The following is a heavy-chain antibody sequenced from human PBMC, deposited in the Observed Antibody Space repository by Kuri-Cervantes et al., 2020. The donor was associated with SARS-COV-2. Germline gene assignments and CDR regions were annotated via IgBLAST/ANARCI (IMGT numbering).Heavy chain of an antibody. CDR3: VRDGDHWNFDY. CDR2: ISSSSSYI. CDR1: GFTFNSYS. D-gene: IGHD1-1*01. Sequence: GGSLRLSCAASGFTFNSYSMNWVRQAPGKGLEWVSSISSSSSYIYYADSVKGRFTLSRDNAKNMLFLQMNSLRAEDTAVYYCVRDGDHWNFDYWGQGTLVTVSS. J-gene: IGHJ4*02. V-gene: IGHV3-21*01.